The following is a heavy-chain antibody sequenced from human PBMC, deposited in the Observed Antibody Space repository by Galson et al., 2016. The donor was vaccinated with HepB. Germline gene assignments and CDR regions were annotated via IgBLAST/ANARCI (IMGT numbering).Heavy chain of an antibody. Sequence: SVKVSCKASGYTLADYDIHWVRQAPGQGLEWMGWISPHNANADYAQKLRGRVTLTTDTSITTAYMEVRSLRSDDTALYFCARGGATQSGYESDYFDSWGQGTLVTVSS. CDR2: ISPHNANA. CDR1: GYTLADYD. J-gene: IGHJ4*03. D-gene: IGHD6-13*01. V-gene: IGHV1-2*02. CDR3: ARGGATQSGYESDYFDS.